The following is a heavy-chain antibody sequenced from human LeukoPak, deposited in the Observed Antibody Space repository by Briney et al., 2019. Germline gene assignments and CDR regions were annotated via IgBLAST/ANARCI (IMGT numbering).Heavy chain of an antibody. D-gene: IGHD3-10*01. CDR2: IYLSGSI. Sequence: SQTLSLTCTVSGGSISSGSYYWSWIRQPPGKGLEWIGYIYLSGSINYNPSLKSRVTISIDTSKNQFSLKLSSVTAADTAVYYCARDRYYGSGRFDYWGQGTLVTVSS. J-gene: IGHJ4*02. CDR1: GGSISSGSYY. CDR3: ARDRYYGSGRFDY. V-gene: IGHV4-61*01.